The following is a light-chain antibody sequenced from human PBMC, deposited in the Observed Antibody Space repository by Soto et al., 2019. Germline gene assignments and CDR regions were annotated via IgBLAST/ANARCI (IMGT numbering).Light chain of an antibody. CDR1: SSNIGSNT. CDR2: NNK. J-gene: IGLJ1*01. CDR3: AAWDDSLNGLYV. V-gene: IGLV1-44*01. Sequence: QSVLTQPPSASGTPGQRVTISCSGSSSNIGSNTVNWYQQLPGTAPKLLIYNNKQRPSGVPDRFSGSKSGTSASLAISRPQSEDEADYYCAAWDDSLNGLYVFGTGTKVTVL.